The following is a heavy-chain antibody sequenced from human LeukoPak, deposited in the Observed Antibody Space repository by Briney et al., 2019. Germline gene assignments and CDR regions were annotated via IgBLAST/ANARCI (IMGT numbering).Heavy chain of an antibody. Sequence: GGSLRLSCVPSGFSFSNYAMSWVRQAPGKGLEWVSSISGSGGSTHYADSVKGRFTISRDNSKNTLYLQMNSLRAEDTAVYYCAKDLSSMVRGVHGEAFDYWGQGTLVTVSS. CDR1: GFSFSNYA. CDR3: AKDLSSMVRGVHGEAFDY. CDR2: ISGSGGST. V-gene: IGHV3-23*01. J-gene: IGHJ4*02. D-gene: IGHD3-10*01.